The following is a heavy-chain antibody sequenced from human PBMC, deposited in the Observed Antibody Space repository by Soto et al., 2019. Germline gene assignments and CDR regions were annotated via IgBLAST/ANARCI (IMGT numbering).Heavy chain of an antibody. CDR1: GYTFRSYG. D-gene: IGHD3-10*01. J-gene: IGHJ5*01. CDR3: ARGGTSGSGVYNWFDS. V-gene: IGHV1-18*01. CDR2: ISADSGEA. Sequence: ASVKVSCKASGYTFRSYGVTWVRQAPGQGLEWLGWISADSGEATYAESLKDRLTLTADASATTAFMELKSLRSDDTAVYYCARGGTSGSGVYNWFDSWGQGALVTVSS.